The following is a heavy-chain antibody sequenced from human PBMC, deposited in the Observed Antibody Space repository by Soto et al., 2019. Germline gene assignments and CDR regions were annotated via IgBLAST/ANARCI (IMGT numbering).Heavy chain of an antibody. CDR3: ARHEYRYSSSWYPRPKQTPTFDY. Sequence: QLQLQESGPGLVKPSETLSLTCTVSGGSISSSSYYWGWIRQPPGKGLEWIGSIYYSGSTYYNPSLKSRVIIAVHTSKTHFSLKLSSVTAADTAVYYCARHEYRYSSSWYPRPKQTPTFDYWGQGTLVTVSS. CDR2: IYYSGST. J-gene: IGHJ4*02. CDR1: GGSISSSSYY. D-gene: IGHD6-13*01. V-gene: IGHV4-39*01.